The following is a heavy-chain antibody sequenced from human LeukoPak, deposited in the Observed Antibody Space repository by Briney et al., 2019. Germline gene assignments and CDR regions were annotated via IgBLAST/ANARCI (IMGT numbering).Heavy chain of an antibody. CDR3: ARDYDYDSSGYYSLFDY. CDR2: INPNSGGT. V-gene: IGHV1-2*02. Sequence: GASVKVSCKASGYTFTGDYMHWVRQAPGQGLEGMGWINPNSGGTNYAQKFQGRVTMTRDTSISTAYMELSRLRSDDTAVYYCARDYDYDSSGYYSLFDYWGQGTLVTVSS. D-gene: IGHD3-22*01. J-gene: IGHJ4*02. CDR1: GYTFTGDY.